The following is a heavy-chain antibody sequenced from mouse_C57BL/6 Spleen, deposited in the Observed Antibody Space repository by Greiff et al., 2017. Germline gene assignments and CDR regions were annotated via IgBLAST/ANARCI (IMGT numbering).Heavy chain of an antibody. CDR1: GYTFTSYW. Sequence: VKLQQPGAELVRPGSSVKLSCKASGYTFTSYWMHWVKQRPIQGLEWIGNIDPTDSETHYNQKFKDKATLTVDESSSTAYMQLSSLTSEDSAVYYCAKGDYGNSLAWFAYWGKGTLVTVSA. D-gene: IGHD2-1*01. V-gene: IGHV1-52*01. CDR3: AKGDYGNSLAWFAY. J-gene: IGHJ3*01. CDR2: IDPTDSET.